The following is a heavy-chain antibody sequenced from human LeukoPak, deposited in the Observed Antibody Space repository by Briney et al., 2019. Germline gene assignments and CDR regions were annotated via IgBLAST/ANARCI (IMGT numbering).Heavy chain of an antibody. CDR3: AKSSSSSWKEIPDY. Sequence: QAGGSLRLSCAASGFTFSSYAMSWVRQAPGKGLEWVSAISGSGGSTYYADSVKGRFTISRDNSKNTLYLQMNSLRAEDTAVYYCAKSSSSSWKEIPDYWGQGTLVTVSS. CDR2: ISGSGGST. CDR1: GFTFSSYA. V-gene: IGHV3-23*01. D-gene: IGHD6-13*01. J-gene: IGHJ4*02.